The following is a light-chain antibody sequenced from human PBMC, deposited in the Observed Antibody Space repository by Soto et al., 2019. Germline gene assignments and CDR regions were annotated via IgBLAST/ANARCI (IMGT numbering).Light chain of an antibody. J-gene: IGKJ5*01. CDR2: DAS. Sequence: AIQLTQSPSSLSASVGDSVSITCRASQGIGSALTWYQQRPGKPPNLLIYDASTLESGVPSRFSGSGSGTDFTLTISGLQPEDFATYYCQQFSRSSPITFGQGTRLEI. CDR3: QQFSRSSPIT. CDR1: QGIGSA. V-gene: IGKV1-13*02.